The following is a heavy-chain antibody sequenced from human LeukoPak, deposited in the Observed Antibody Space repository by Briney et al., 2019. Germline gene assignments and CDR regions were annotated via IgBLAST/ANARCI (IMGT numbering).Heavy chain of an antibody. CDR3: ARDPSALTTVVTFFDY. J-gene: IGHJ4*02. CDR1: GFTLSSYA. Sequence: GGSLRLSCAASGFTLSSYAMHWVRQAPGKGLGWVAVISYDGSNKYYADSVKGRFTISRDNYKNTLYLQMNSLRAEDTAVYYCARDPSALTTVVTFFDYWGQGTLVTVSS. D-gene: IGHD4-23*01. V-gene: IGHV3-30-3*01. CDR2: ISYDGSNK.